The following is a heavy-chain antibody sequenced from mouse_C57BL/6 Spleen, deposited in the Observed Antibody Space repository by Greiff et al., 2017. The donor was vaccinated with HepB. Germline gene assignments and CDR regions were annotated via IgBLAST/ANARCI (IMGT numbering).Heavy chain of an antibody. J-gene: IGHJ2*01. V-gene: IGHV1-82*01. CDR3: ARGTGTGFDY. CDR1: GYAFSSSW. Sequence: GASVKISCKASGYAFSSSWMNWVKQRPGKGLEWIGRIYPGDGDTNYNGKFKGKATLTADKSSSTAYMQLSSLTSEDSAVYFCARGTGTGFDYWGQGTTLTVSS. D-gene: IGHD4-1*01. CDR2: IYPGDGDT.